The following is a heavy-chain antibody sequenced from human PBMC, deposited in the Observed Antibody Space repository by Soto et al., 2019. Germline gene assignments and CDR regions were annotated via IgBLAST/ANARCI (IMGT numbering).Heavy chain of an antibody. CDR2: ISGAGNNT. CDR1: GFNFSSYA. V-gene: IGHV3-23*01. Sequence: VQLLESGGGLIQPRGSLRLSCAASGFNFSSYAMSWVRQAPGRGLEWVSAISGAGNNTYYTDSVKGRFTISIDNSQNPLSLPMDSLRAHDTAVYYCANWVAASGTVVGGMDVWGQGTTVTVSS. D-gene: IGHD2-15*01. J-gene: IGHJ6*02. CDR3: ANWVAASGTVVGGMDV.